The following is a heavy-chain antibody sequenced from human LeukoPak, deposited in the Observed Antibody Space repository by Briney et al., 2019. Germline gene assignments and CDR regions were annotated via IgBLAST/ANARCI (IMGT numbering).Heavy chain of an antibody. V-gene: IGHV4-59*01. CDR2: IYYSGST. CDR3: ARFTPFRLRSSGYYYYMDV. J-gene: IGHJ6*03. CDR1: GGSISSYY. D-gene: IGHD3-16*01. Sequence: SETLSLTCTVSGGSISSYYWSWIRQPPGKGLEFIGHIYYSGSTSYNPSLKSRVTISVDTSKNQFSLKLSSVTAADTAVYYCARFTPFRLRSSGYYYYMDVWGKGTTVTVSS.